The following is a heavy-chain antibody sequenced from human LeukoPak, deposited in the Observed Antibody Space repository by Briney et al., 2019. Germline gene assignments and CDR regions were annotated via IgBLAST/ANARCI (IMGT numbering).Heavy chain of an antibody. J-gene: IGHJ4*02. Sequence: SVKVSCKASGGTFSRYALSWVRQAPGQGLEWMGGIIPILGTANCTQKFQGRVLITTDESTSTAYMELSSLRSEDTAIYYCARDYNGYDDYRKWDYWGQGTLVTVSS. D-gene: IGHD5-12*01. CDR1: GGTFSRYA. CDR3: ARDYNGYDDYRKWDY. V-gene: IGHV1-69*05. CDR2: IIPILGTA.